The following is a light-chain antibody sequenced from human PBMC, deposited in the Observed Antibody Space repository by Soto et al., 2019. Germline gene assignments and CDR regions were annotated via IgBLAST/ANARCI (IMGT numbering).Light chain of an antibody. CDR1: QTISNN. Sequence: EVVMTQSPATLSVSPGERATLSCRASQTISNNLAWYQQKPGQAPRLLIYGASTRATGIPARFSGGGSGTEFSLTISSLQSEDFAVYYCRQYNMWSLHTFGQGTKLEIK. J-gene: IGKJ2*01. V-gene: IGKV3-15*01. CDR3: RQYNMWSLHT. CDR2: GAS.